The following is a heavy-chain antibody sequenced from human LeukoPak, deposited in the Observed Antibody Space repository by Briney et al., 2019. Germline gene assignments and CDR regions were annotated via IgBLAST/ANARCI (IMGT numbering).Heavy chain of an antibody. Sequence: SETLSLTCTVSGGSISSSSYYWGWIRQPPGKGLEWIGSIYYSGSTYYNPSLKSRVTISVDTSKNQFSLKLSSVTAADTAVYYCANGAYSSGWYCFDYWGQGTLVTVSS. CDR2: IYYSGST. CDR1: GGSISSSSYY. CDR3: ANGAYSSGWYCFDY. J-gene: IGHJ4*02. D-gene: IGHD6-19*01. V-gene: IGHV4-39*07.